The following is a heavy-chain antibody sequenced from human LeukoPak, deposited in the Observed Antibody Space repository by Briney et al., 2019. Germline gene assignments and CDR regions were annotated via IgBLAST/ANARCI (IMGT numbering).Heavy chain of an antibody. CDR3: AKDYSSSF. J-gene: IGHJ4*02. V-gene: IGHV3-23*01. CDR2: ISGSGDTT. CDR1: SFTLKTFA. Sequence: GGSLRLSCIVSSFTLKTFAMSWVRQAPGKGLEWVAGISGSGDTTYYAESVKGRFTISRDNSKNMLYLQMRSLRAEDTAIYYCAKDYSSSFWGQGTLVTVSS. D-gene: IGHD6-19*01.